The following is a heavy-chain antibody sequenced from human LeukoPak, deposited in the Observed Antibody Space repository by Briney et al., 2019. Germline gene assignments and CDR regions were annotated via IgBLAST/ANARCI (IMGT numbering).Heavy chain of an antibody. CDR3: ARILGTTDAFDI. D-gene: IGHD2/OR15-2a*01. V-gene: IGHV3-53*01. CDR1: GFTINNNY. J-gene: IGHJ3*02. CDR2: SYSGGSS. Sequence: PWGSLRLSCAASGFTINNNYMTWVRQAPGKGLEWVSVSYSGGSSYYADSVKGRFTMSRDSSKNTVNLQMNILTVEDTAVYYCARILGTTDAFDIWGQGTMVTVSS.